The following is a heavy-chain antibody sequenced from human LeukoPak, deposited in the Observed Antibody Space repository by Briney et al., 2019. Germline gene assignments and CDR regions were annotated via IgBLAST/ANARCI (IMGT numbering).Heavy chain of an antibody. V-gene: IGHV3-30*18. CDR2: ISYDGSNK. J-gene: IGHJ4*02. D-gene: IGHD2-2*02. Sequence: QPGGSLRLSCAASGFTFRRHWMHWVRQAPGKGLEWVAVISYDGSNKYYADSVKGRFTISRDNSKNTLYLQMNSLRAEDTAVYYCAKDSCSSTSCYILRPNYFDYWGQGTLVTVSS. CDR1: GFTFRRHW. CDR3: AKDSCSSTSCYILRPNYFDY.